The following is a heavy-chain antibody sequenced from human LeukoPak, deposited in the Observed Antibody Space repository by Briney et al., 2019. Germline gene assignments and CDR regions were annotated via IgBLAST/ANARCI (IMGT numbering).Heavy chain of an antibody. CDR3: ARGLNYYDSRGYYN. CDR2: INHSGST. J-gene: IGHJ4*02. D-gene: IGHD3-22*01. Sequence: PSETLSLTCAVYGGSFSGYYWSWIRQPPGKGLEWIGEINHSGSTNYNPSLKSRVTISVDTSKNQFSLKLSSVTAADTAVYYCARGLNYYDSRGYYNWGQGTLVTVPS. CDR1: GGSFSGYY. V-gene: IGHV4-34*01.